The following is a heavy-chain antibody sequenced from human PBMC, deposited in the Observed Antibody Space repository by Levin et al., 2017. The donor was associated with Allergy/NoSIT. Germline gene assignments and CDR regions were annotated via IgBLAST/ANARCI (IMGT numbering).Heavy chain of an antibody. J-gene: IGHJ5*02. V-gene: IGHV3-66*02. CDR3: ARTPLGINWFEP. CDR2: IYSDGTT. Sequence: GESLKISCAASGFTVSNNYMSWVRQAPGKGLEWVSVIYSDGTTYYADSVRGRFTISRDNSKNTLYLQMNSLRPEDTAVYYCARTPLGINWFEPWGQGTLVTVSS. CDR1: GFTVSNNY.